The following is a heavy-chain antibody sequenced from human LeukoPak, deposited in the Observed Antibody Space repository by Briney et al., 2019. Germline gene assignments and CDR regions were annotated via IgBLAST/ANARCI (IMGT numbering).Heavy chain of an antibody. CDR3: SRLSHVAGAPKVSWFDP. CDR2: IYRSGTT. J-gene: IGHJ5*02. CDR1: AYSLREGWV. V-gene: IGHV4-38-2*02. D-gene: IGHD1-26*01. Sequence: SGTLSLTCTVSAYSLREGWVWAMIRQPPGKGLEWIGSIYRSGTTYCIPSLKSRVTMSVDTSNNQFSLKLTSVTAADTAMYYCSRLSHVAGAPKVSWFDPWGQGTLVTVSS.